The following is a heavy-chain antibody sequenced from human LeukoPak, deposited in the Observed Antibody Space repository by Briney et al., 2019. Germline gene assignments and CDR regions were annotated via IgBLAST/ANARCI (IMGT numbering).Heavy chain of an antibody. D-gene: IGHD3-16*01. CDR3: AKRPAIMITFGVSTEYFQH. CDR1: GFTFSSYA. J-gene: IGHJ1*01. Sequence: PGGSLRLSCAASGFTFSSYAMSWVRQAPGTGLEWVSAISGSGGSTYYADSVKGRFTISRDNSKNTLYLQMNSLRAEDTAVYYCAKRPAIMITFGVSTEYFQHWGQGTLVTVSS. V-gene: IGHV3-23*01. CDR2: ISGSGGST.